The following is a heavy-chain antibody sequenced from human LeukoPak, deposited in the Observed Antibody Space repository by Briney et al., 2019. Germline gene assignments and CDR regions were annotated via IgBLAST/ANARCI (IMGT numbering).Heavy chain of an antibody. CDR1: GFTFSSYA. V-gene: IGHV3-23*01. D-gene: IGHD4-17*01. CDR3: ASFYASAHFDY. Sequence: GGSLRLSCAASGFTFSSYAMSWVRQAPGKGLEWVSAISGSGGSTYYADSVKGRFTISRDNAKNSLYLQMNSLRAEDTAVYYCASFYASAHFDYWGQGTLVTVSS. J-gene: IGHJ4*02. CDR2: ISGSGGST.